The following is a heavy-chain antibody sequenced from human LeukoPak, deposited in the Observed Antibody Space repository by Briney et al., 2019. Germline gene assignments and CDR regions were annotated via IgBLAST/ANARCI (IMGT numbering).Heavy chain of an antibody. Sequence: GGSLRLSCAASGFTFSSYAMSWVRQAPGKGLEWVSGVSPSGDITYYADSVKGRFTISRDNSKNTVYLQMNNVRAEDTAVYYCAKDGAWLRFDDWGQGTLVTVSS. D-gene: IGHD5-12*01. V-gene: IGHV3-23*01. CDR1: GFTFSSYA. CDR2: VSPSGDIT. J-gene: IGHJ4*02. CDR3: AKDGAWLRFDD.